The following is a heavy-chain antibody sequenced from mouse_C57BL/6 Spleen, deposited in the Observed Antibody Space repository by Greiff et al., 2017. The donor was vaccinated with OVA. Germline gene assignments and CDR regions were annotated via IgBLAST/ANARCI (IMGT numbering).Heavy chain of an antibody. CDR3: AIFITTVVAPYYAMDY. CDR1: GYAFSSYW. D-gene: IGHD1-1*01. J-gene: IGHJ4*01. Sequence: QVQLQQSGAELVKPGASVKISCKASGYAFSSYWMNWVKQRPGKGLEWIGQIYPGDGDTNYNGKFKGKATLTADKSSSTAYMQLSSLTSEYSAVYFCAIFITTVVAPYYAMDYWGQGTSVTVSS. V-gene: IGHV1-80*01. CDR2: IYPGDGDT.